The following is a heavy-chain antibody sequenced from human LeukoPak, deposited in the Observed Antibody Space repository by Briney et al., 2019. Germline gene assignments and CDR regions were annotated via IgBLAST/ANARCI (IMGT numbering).Heavy chain of an antibody. D-gene: IGHD1-26*01. CDR3: ARHWRGSPAKGGYYYYYYMDV. Sequence: SETLSLTCTVSGGSISSYYWSWIRQPPGKGLEWIGYIYYSGSTYYNPSLKSRVTISVDTSKNQFSLKLSSVTAADTAVYYCARHWRGSPAKGGYYYYYYMDVWGKGTTVTISS. CDR2: IYYSGST. CDR1: GGSISSYY. J-gene: IGHJ6*03. V-gene: IGHV4-59*04.